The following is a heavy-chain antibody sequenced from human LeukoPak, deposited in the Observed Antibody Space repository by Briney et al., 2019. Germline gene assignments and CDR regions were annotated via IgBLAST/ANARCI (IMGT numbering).Heavy chain of an antibody. CDR1: GFTVSSNY. D-gene: IGHD3-22*01. CDR2: IYSGGST. Sequence: GGSLTLSCVVSGFTVSSNYMSWVRQAPGKGLEWVSVIYSGGSTYYADSVKGRFTISRDNSKNTLYLQMNSLRAEDTAVYHCAREAGLYDSSGYYLDYWGQGTLVTVSS. J-gene: IGHJ4*02. V-gene: IGHV3-66*01. CDR3: AREAGLYDSSGYYLDY.